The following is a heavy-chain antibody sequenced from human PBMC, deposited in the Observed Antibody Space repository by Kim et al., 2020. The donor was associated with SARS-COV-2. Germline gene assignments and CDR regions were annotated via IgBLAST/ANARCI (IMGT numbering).Heavy chain of an antibody. V-gene: IGHV4-31*03. CDR2: IYYNGNT. CDR1: GGSISSVGYY. CDR3: ARDLYPHNYFDY. Sequence: SETLSLTCTVSGGSISSVGYYWSWICQHPGKGLEWIGCIYYNGNTDYNPSLKSRVTISLDTSKNQFSLKLSSVTAADTAVYYCARDLYPHNYFDYWGQGTLVTVSS. J-gene: IGHJ4*02.